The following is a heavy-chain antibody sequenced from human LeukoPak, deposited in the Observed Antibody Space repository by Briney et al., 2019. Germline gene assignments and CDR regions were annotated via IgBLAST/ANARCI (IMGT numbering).Heavy chain of an antibody. V-gene: IGHV1-8*01. CDR2: MNPNSGNT. J-gene: IGHJ4*02. CDR1: GYTFTSYD. CDR3: ARRNTIMVAGLDY. Sequence: ASVKVSCKASGYTFTSYDINWVRQATGQGLEWVGWMNPNSGNTGYAQKFQGRVTMTRNTSISTAFMELSSLRSEDTAVYYCARRNTIMVAGLDYWGQGTLVTVSS. D-gene: IGHD5-24*01.